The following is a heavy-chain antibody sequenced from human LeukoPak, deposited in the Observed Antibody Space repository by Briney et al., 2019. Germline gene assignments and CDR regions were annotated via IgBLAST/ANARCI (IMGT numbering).Heavy chain of an antibody. J-gene: IGHJ3*01. Sequence: GGSLRLSCAASGFTFSSYEMNWVRQAPGKGLEWVSYISSSGSTIYYADSVKGRFTISRDNAKNSLYLQLNSLRAEDTALYYCARDTHYYGSGSPAFDLWGRGTMVTVSS. CDR3: ARDTHYYGSGSPAFDL. CDR2: ISSSGSTI. D-gene: IGHD3-10*01. V-gene: IGHV3-48*03. CDR1: GFTFSSYE.